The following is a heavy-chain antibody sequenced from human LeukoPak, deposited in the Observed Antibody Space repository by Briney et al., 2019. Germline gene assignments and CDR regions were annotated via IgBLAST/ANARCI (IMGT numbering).Heavy chain of an antibody. CDR2: IYYSGST. CDR3: AGGEIAVEYYFDY. J-gene: IGHJ4*02. Sequence: SETLSLTCTVSGGSISSYYWSWIRQPPGKGLGWIGYIYYSGSTNYNPSLKSRVTISVDTSKNQFSPKLSSVTAADTAVYYCAGGEIAVEYYFDYWGQGTLVTVSS. D-gene: IGHD6-19*01. V-gene: IGHV4-59*08. CDR1: GGSISSYY.